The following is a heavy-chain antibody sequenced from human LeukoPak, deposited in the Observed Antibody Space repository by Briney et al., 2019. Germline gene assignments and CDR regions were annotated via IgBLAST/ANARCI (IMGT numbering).Heavy chain of an antibody. D-gene: IGHD1-7*01. CDR3: ARRKTSNWNYGDCDY. V-gene: IGHV1-8*01. CDR2: MYPNSGNT. J-gene: IGHJ4*02. Sequence: ASXXVSCKASGYTFTSYDINWVRQATGQGLEWMGWMYPNSGNTGYAQKFQGRVTMTRNTSISTAYMELSSLRSEDTAVYYCARRKTSNWNYGDCDYWGQGTLVTVSS. CDR1: GYTFTSYD.